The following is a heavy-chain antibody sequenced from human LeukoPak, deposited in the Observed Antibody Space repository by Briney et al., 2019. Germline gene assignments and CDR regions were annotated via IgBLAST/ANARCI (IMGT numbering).Heavy chain of an antibody. V-gene: IGHV3-74*01. Sequence: GGSLRHSCAASGFTLSSYWIHWVRQAPGEGLVWVSRINPDGSRTDYADSVKGRFTISRDNTKNTVDLQMNSLRAEDTAVYYCASDFEAPSHFWRQGTLVTVSS. D-gene: IGHD3-9*01. CDR1: GFTLSSYW. CDR2: INPDGSRT. J-gene: IGHJ4*02. CDR3: ASDFEAPSHF.